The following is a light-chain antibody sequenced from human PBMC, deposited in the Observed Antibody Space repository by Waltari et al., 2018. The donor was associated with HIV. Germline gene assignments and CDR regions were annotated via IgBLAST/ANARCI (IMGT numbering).Light chain of an antibody. CDR2: DAN. J-gene: IGLJ2*01. V-gene: IGLV2-14*01. CDR3: TSYITVGTIL. Sequence: QSALTQPASVSGSLGQSITISCIGSSSDLGTYNYVSWYQHHPDKAPKLVIYDANSRPSGVSFRFSGSNSGNPASLTISGLQADDEGDYYCTSYITVGTILFGGGTKVTVL. CDR1: SSDLGTYNY.